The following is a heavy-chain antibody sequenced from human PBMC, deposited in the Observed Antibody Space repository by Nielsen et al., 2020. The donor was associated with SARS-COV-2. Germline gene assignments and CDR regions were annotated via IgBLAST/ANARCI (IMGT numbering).Heavy chain of an antibody. CDR1: GGSVSSNDW. J-gene: IGHJ6*03. CDR2: VSHSGSI. CDR3: VRGDLVVVPSPILGLGPFFYYFYLDA. D-gene: IGHD2-2*01. V-gene: IGHV4-4*01. Sequence: GSLRLSCAVSGGSVSSNDWWTWVRQSPGKGLEWIGEVSHSGSINYNPSLKSRVTLSMDKSKRQFSLRLTSVSAADTAVYFCVRGDLVVVPSPILGLGPFFYYFYLDAWGKGTTVTVSS.